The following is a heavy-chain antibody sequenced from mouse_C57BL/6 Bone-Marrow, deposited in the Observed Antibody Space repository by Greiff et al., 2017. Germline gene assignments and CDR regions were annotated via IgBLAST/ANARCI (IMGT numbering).Heavy chain of an antibody. CDR3: ARDYGSSSGY. Sequence: QVQLQQPGAELVKPGASVKLSCKASGYTFTSYWMHWVKQRPGQGLEWIGMIHPNSGSTNYNEKFKSKATLTVDKSSSTAYMQLSSLTSVDSAVXYCARDYGSSSGYWGQGTTLTVSS. V-gene: IGHV1-64*01. CDR2: IHPNSGST. J-gene: IGHJ2*01. CDR1: GYTFTSYW. D-gene: IGHD1-1*01.